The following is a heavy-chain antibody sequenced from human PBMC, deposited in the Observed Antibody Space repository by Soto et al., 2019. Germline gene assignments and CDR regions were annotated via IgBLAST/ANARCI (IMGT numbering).Heavy chain of an antibody. D-gene: IGHD3-10*01. V-gene: IGHV4-39*01. Sequence: RILLPKGKGLEWIGSIYYSGSTYYNPSLKSRVTISVDTSKNQFSLKLSSVTAADTAGYYCASLGSGSYYNAYYYYSMDVWCKGTTVT. J-gene: IGHJ6*03. CDR2: IYYSGST. CDR3: ASLGSGSYYNAYYYYSMDV.